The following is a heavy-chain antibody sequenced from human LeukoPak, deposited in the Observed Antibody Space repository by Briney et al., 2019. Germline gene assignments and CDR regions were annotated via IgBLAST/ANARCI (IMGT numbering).Heavy chain of an antibody. D-gene: IGHD6-13*01. CDR1: GFTLSDYW. J-gene: IGHJ4*02. CDR2: INGDGGST. Sequence: GGSLRLSCAASGFTLSDYWMHWVRQAPGKGLVWVSRINGDGGSTSYADSVKGRFTISRGNAKNTLYLQMNSLRAEDTAIYYCARSWSSSWPHDYWGQGTLVTVSS. CDR3: ARSWSSSWPHDY. V-gene: IGHV3-74*01.